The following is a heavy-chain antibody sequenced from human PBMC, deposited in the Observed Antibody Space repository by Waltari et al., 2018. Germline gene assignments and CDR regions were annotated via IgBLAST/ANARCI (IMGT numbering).Heavy chain of an antibody. J-gene: IGHJ4*02. CDR3: ARVRGAYSKFTTASFDY. Sequence: VQLVESGGGLVQPGGSLRLSGSASGINFHIYLMTWVRQATGKGLVGVEKMTGRERATYYADSVKGLLTVSGDNAKKSVPRERSSLRAEDTAISSCARVRGAYSKFTTASFDYWGQGIPVSVSS. CDR2: MTGRERAT. CDR1: GINFHIYL. D-gene: IGHD2-21*01. V-gene: IGHV3-7*01.